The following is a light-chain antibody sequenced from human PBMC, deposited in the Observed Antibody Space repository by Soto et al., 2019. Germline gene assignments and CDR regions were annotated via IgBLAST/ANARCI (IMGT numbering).Light chain of an antibody. CDR2: EVT. J-gene: IGLJ2*01. V-gene: IGLV2-8*01. Sequence: QSALTQPPSASGSLGQSVTISCTGTSSDVGGYNYVSWHQQHPGKAPKLMIYEVTKRPSGVPDRFSGSKSGDTASLTVSGLHAEDEADYYSSSFAGGGPPVLFGGGTNVTVL. CDR1: SSDVGGYNY. CDR3: SSFAGGGPPVL.